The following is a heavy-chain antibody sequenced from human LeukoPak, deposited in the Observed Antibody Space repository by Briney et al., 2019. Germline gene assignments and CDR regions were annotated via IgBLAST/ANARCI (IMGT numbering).Heavy chain of an antibody. D-gene: IGHD2-2*01. CDR3: AKGSGYCSSTSCYGWFDP. CDR2: ISGSGGST. V-gene: IGHV3-23*01. CDR1: GFTFSSYA. J-gene: IGHJ5*02. Sequence: PGGSLRLSCAASGFTFSSYAMSWVRQAPGKGLEWVSAISGSGGSTYYADSVKGRFTISRDNSKNTLYLQMNSLRAEDTAVYYCAKGSGYCSSTSCYGWFDPWGQGTLVTVSS.